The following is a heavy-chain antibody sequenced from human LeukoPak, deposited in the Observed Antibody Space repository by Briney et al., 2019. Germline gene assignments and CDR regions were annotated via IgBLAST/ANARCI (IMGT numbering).Heavy chain of an antibody. CDR1: GGTFSSYA. J-gene: IGHJ4*02. CDR2: IIPIFGTA. Sequence: SVKVSCKASGGTFSSYAISWVRQAPGPGLEWMGRIIPIFGTANYAQKFQGRVTITTDESTSTAYMELSSLRSEDTAVYYCARDQLAAGTYDYWGQGTLVTVSS. D-gene: IGHD6-13*01. CDR3: ARDQLAAGTYDY. V-gene: IGHV1-69*05.